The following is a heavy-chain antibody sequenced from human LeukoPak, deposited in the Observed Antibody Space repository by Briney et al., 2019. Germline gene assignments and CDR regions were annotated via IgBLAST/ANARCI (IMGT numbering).Heavy chain of an antibody. CDR3: AALGWELLLGPIDY. J-gene: IGHJ4*02. CDR2: IYYSGST. D-gene: IGHD1-26*01. Sequence: SETLSLTCTVSGGSISSYYWSWIRQPPGKGLEWIGYIYYSGSTNYNPSLKSRVTISVDTSKNQFSLKLSSVTAADTAVYYCAALGWELLLGPIDYWGQGTLVTVSS. V-gene: IGHV4-59*01. CDR1: GGSISSYY.